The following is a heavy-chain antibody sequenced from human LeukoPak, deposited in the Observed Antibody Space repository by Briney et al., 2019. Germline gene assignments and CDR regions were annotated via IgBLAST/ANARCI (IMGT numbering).Heavy chain of an antibody. V-gene: IGHV3-33*08. CDR3: ARDPPRYCSGGSCYPDY. Sequence: GGSLRLSCAASGFTFSSYAVHWVRQAPGKGLEWVAVIWYDGSNKYYANSVKGRFTISRDNSKNTLYLQMNSLRAEDTAVYYCARDPPRYCSGGSCYPDYWGQGTLVTVSS. J-gene: IGHJ4*02. D-gene: IGHD2-15*01. CDR1: GFTFSSYA. CDR2: IWYDGSNK.